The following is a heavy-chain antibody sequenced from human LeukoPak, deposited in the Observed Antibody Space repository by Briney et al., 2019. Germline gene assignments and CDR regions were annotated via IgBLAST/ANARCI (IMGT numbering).Heavy chain of an antibody. CDR3: HVVGSAQKPDS. CDR1: GFTFNTYG. V-gene: IGHV3-30*03. CDR2: ISDDGSNK. J-gene: IGHJ4*02. Sequence: GGSLRLSCAASGFTFNTYGLHWVRQTPGKGLEWLAAISDDGSNKYYADSVKGRFTISRDNSKSALYLQLSSLRTDDTAVYYCHVVGSAQKPDSWGQGTLVTVSS. D-gene: IGHD1-26*01.